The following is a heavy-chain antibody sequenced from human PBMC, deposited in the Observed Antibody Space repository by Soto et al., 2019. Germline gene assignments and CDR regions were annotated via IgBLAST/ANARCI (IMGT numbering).Heavy chain of an antibody. Sequence: QVQLQESGPGLVKPSQTLSLTCTVSGGSIRSGGQYWTWIRQHPGEGPEWIGYIYYTGTTYYNPSLKSRLTISVDTSKNQFSLRLNSVTAADTAVYYCARGLSRDLRTGPRLDPWGQGTLVTVSS. CDR2: IYYTGTT. J-gene: IGHJ5*02. V-gene: IGHV4-31*03. CDR1: GGSIRSGGQY. D-gene: IGHD3-10*01. CDR3: ARGLSRDLRTGPRLDP.